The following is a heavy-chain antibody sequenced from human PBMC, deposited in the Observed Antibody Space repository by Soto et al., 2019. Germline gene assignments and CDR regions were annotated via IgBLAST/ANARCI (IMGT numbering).Heavy chain of an antibody. V-gene: IGHV3-7*03. CDR2: IKEDGSEK. D-gene: IGHD3-16*01. Sequence: EVQLVESGGGLVQPGGSLRLSCAASGFTFSSYWMSWVRQTPGKGLEWVANIKEDGSEKYYVDSVKGRFTISRDNAKNSLYLQMNSLRAEDTAVYYCARDIGHMSSFLNWFDPWGQGTLVTVSS. CDR1: GFTFSSYW. CDR3: ARDIGHMSSFLNWFDP. J-gene: IGHJ5*02.